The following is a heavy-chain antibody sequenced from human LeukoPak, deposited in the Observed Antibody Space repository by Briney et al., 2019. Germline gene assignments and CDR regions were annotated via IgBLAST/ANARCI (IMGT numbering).Heavy chain of an antibody. CDR3: ARDSGERGSGSYLIAY. J-gene: IGHJ4*02. D-gene: IGHD3-10*01. Sequence: ASVKVSCKASGYTFTSYGISWWRQAPGHGLEGMGWISAYNGNTNYAQKFQGRVTMTRDTYITTTYMELSRVRSDDTGVYYCARDSGERGSGSYLIAYWGQGTLVSVSS. V-gene: IGHV1-18*01. CDR1: GYTFTSYG. CDR2: ISAYNGNT.